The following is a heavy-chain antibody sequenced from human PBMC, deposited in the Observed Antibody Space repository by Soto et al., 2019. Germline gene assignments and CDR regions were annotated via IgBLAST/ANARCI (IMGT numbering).Heavy chain of an antibody. V-gene: IGHV3-30*18. CDR1: GFSFSSYG. D-gene: IGHD3-10*01. CDR2: ISYEGSKK. CDR3: AKDLSGMATIQWLDS. J-gene: IGHJ5*01. Sequence: QVQLVESGGGVVQPGRSLRLSCAATGFSFSSYGMHWVRQAPGKGLEWVAVISYEGSKKYYADSVKGRFTISRDNSKNTLYLQMNSLRGEDTAVYYCAKDLSGMATIQWLDSWGQGTLVTVSS.